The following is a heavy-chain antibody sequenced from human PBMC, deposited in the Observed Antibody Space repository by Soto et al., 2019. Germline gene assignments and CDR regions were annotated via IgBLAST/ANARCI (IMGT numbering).Heavy chain of an antibody. CDR1: GGTFSSYT. CDR2: IIPILGIA. J-gene: IGHJ4*02. CDR3: VRERTVVTPGAYYFDY. V-gene: IGHV1-69*08. Sequence: QVQLVQSGAEVKKPGSSVKVSCKASGGTFSSYTISWVRQAPGQGLEWMGRIIPILGIANYAQKFQGRVTITADKSTSTAYMELSSLRSEDTAVYYCVRERTVVTPGAYYFDYWGQGTLVTVSS. D-gene: IGHD2-21*02.